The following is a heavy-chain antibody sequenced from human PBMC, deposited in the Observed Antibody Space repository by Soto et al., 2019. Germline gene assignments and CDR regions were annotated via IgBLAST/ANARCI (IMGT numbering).Heavy chain of an antibody. D-gene: IGHD2-8*01. V-gene: IGHV1-18*01. CDR1: GYTFISYG. Sequence: QVQLVQSGAEVKKPGASVKVSCKASGYTFISYGISWVRQAPGQGLEWMGWISAYNGNTNYAQKFQSTVTMTTDTSTSTAYMELRSLISDDTAVYYCARGGKYCTNGVGSFYGMDVWVQGTTVTVS. J-gene: IGHJ6*02. CDR3: ARGGKYCTNGVGSFYGMDV. CDR2: ISAYNGNT.